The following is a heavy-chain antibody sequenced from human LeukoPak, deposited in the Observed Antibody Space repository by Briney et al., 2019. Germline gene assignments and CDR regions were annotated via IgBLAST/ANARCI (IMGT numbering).Heavy chain of an antibody. CDR2: IIPIFGTA. CDR1: GGTFRSYA. J-gene: IGHJ4*02. D-gene: IGHD2-2*01. CDR3: ARDLTDIVVEHSDY. V-gene: IGHV1-69*01. Sequence: SVKVACKAFGGTFRSYAISGVRQAPGQGLEWMGGIIPIFGTANYAQKFQGRVTITADESTSTAYMELSSLRSEDTAVYYCARDLTDIVVEHSDYWGQGTLVTVSS.